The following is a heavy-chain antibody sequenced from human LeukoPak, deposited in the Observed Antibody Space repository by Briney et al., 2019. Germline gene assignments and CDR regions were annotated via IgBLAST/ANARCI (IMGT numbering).Heavy chain of an antibody. Sequence: ASVKVSCKASGGTFSSYTISWVRQAPGQGLEWMGRIIPILGIANYAQKFQGRVTITADKSTSTAYMELSSLRSEDTAVYYCAKTYCSSTSCSGYFQHWGQGTLVTVSS. CDR1: GGTFSSYT. CDR2: IIPILGIA. V-gene: IGHV1-69*02. D-gene: IGHD2-2*01. J-gene: IGHJ1*01. CDR3: AKTYCSSTSCSGYFQH.